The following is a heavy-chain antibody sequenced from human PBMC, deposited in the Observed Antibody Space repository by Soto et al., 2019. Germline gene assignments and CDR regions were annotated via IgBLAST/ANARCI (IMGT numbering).Heavy chain of an antibody. V-gene: IGHV5-51*01. Sequence: LGESLKISCKGSGYSFSSYWIGWVRQMPGKGLEWMGIIYPGDSDTRYSPSFQGQVTISADKSITTAYLQWSSLKASDTAMFYYASAGLSGSYEHWGQGTLVTVSS. CDR2: IYPGDSDT. CDR1: GYSFSSYW. CDR3: ASAGLSGSYEH. J-gene: IGHJ4*02. D-gene: IGHD3-10*01.